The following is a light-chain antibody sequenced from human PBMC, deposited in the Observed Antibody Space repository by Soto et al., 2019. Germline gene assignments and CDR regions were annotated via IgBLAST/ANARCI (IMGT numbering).Light chain of an antibody. CDR3: MQATQSYT. CDR2: KIS. V-gene: IGKV2-24*01. CDR1: QSLVHSDGNTY. J-gene: IGKJ2*01. Sequence: DIVMTQTPLSSPVTLGQPASISSRSSQSLVHSDGNTYLSWLQQRPGQPPRLLIYKISNRFSGVPDRFSSGAGTDFTLKISRVEAEDVGVYYCMQATQSYTFGQGTKLEIK.